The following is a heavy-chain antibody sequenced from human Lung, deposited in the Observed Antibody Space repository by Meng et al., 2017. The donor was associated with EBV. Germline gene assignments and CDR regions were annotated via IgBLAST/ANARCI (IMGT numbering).Heavy chain of an antibody. CDR1: GASISRLDL. Sequence: QVRLQGPGPGLVKPSGPLSLTCDVSGASISRLDLWSWVRQPPGKGLEWIGEIYHSGSTNYNPSLKSRVTISVDTSKNQFSLSLNSVTAADTAVYYCARGGTSSAPFDYWGQETLVTASS. J-gene: IGHJ4*02. CDR2: IYHSGST. D-gene: IGHD2-2*01. CDR3: ARGGTSSAPFDY. V-gene: IGHV4-4*02.